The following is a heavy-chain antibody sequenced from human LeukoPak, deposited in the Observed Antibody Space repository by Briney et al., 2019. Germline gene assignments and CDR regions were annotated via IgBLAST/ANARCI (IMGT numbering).Heavy chain of an antibody. CDR1: GFTVSSYG. CDR2: IRYDGSNK. D-gene: IGHD6-13*01. V-gene: IGHV3-30*02. Sequence: GGSLRLSCAASGFTVSSYGMHWVRQAPGKGLEWVAFIRYDGSNKYYADSVKGRFTISRDNAKNSLYLQMNSLRAEDTAVYYCARDRESSSSWLLDYWGQGTLVTVSS. CDR3: ARDRESSSSWLLDY. J-gene: IGHJ4*02.